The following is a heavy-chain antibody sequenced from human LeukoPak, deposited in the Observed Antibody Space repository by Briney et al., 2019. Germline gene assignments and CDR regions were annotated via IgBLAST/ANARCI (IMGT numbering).Heavy chain of an antibody. V-gene: IGHV3-21*01. CDR1: GFTFSNYN. Sequence: GGSLRLSCVASGFTFSNYNMNWVRQAPGKGLEWVSSISSSSSYIYYADSVKGRFTISRDNAKNSLYLQMNSLRAEDTAVYYCARDWQWLPDYWGQGTLVTVSS. CDR2: ISSSSSYI. D-gene: IGHD6-19*01. CDR3: ARDWQWLPDY. J-gene: IGHJ4*02.